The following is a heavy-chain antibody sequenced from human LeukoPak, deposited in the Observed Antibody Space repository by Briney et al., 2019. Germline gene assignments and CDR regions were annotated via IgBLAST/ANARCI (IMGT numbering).Heavy chain of an antibody. V-gene: IGHV1-2*02. CDR3: ARDSSGGYYTPFDY. J-gene: IGHJ4*02. D-gene: IGHD3-3*01. CDR1: GYTFTGYY. CDR2: INPNSGGT. Sequence: EASVKVSCKASGYTFTGYYMHWVRQAPGQGLEWMGWINPNSGGTNYAQKFQGRVTMTRDTSISTAYMELSGLRSDDTAVYYCARDSSGGYYTPFDYWGQGTLVTVSS.